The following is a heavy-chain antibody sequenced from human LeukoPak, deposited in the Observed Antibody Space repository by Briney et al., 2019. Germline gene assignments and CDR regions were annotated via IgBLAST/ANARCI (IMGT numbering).Heavy chain of an antibody. D-gene: IGHD6-19*01. Sequence: SETLSLTCTVSGGSISSSSNYWDWIRQPPGEGLEWIGSIYYSGNTYYNPSLKSRVTISVDTSKNQFSLRLGSVTAADTAVYYCVRKDYSSGWYDYWGQGTLVTVSS. J-gene: IGHJ4*02. V-gene: IGHV4-39*07. CDR1: GGSISSSSNY. CDR2: IYYSGNT. CDR3: VRKDYSSGWYDY.